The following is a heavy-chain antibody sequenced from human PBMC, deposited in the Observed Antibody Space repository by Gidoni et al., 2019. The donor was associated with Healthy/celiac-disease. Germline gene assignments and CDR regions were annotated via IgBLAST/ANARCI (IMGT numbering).Heavy chain of an antibody. V-gene: IGHV1-2*02. CDR3: AREGGYSSGWYPEDV. D-gene: IGHD6-19*01. CDR2: INPNSGGT. CDR1: GYTFTGYY. Sequence: QVQLVQSGAEVKKPGASVNVSCTASGYTFTGYYMHWVRQAPGQGLEWLGWINPNSGGTNYAQKFQGRVTMTRDTSISTAYMELSRLRSDDTAGYYCAREGGYSSGWYPEDVWGQGTTVTVSS. J-gene: IGHJ6*02.